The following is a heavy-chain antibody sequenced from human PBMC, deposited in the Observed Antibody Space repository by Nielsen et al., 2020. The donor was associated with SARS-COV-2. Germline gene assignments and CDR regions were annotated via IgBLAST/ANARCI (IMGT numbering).Heavy chain of an antibody. V-gene: IGHV3-30*18. CDR3: AKVDGITATGLWYFDY. J-gene: IGHJ4*02. D-gene: IGHD1/OR15-1a*01. CDR2: ISYDRSDK. CDR1: GFTFSSYG. Sequence: GESLKISCAVSGFTFSSYGMHWLRQAPGKGLEWVALISYDRSDKYYADSVKGRFIISRDNSKNRVYLQMNSLRAEDTAVYYCAKVDGITATGLWYFDYWGQGTLVTVSA.